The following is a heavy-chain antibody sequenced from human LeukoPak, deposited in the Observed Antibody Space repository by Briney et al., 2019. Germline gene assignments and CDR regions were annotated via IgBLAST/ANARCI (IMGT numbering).Heavy chain of an antibody. V-gene: IGHV1-18*01. CDR1: GYTFTSYG. J-gene: IGHJ6*03. Sequence: ASVKVSCKASGYTFTSYGISWVRQAPGQGLEWMGWISAYNGNTNYAQKLQGRVTMTTDTSTSTAYMELRSLRSDDTAVYYCARGRTPSRGITMVRGVPSYYYMDVWGKGTTVTVSS. D-gene: IGHD3-10*01. CDR2: ISAYNGNT. CDR3: ARGRTPSRGITMVRGVPSYYYMDV.